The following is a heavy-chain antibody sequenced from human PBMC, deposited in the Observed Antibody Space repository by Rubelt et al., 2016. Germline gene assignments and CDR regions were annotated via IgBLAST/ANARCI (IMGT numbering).Heavy chain of an antibody. CDR1: GYTFTSYS. Sequence: EVKKPGASVKVSCKASGYTFTSYSMHWVRQAPGQKLEWMGWINAGNGNTKYSQKFKGRVTITRETSASTAYMELSSLTSEDTAVYYCARDHSGSYSFDFWGQGTLVTVSS. J-gene: IGHJ4*02. CDR2: INAGNGNT. CDR3: ARDHSGSYSFDF. V-gene: IGHV1-3*01. D-gene: IGHD1-26*01.